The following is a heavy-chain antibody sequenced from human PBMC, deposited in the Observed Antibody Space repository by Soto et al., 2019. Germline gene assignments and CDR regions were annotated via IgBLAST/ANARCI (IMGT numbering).Heavy chain of an antibody. V-gene: IGHV1-2*02. D-gene: IGHD6-19*01. J-gene: IGHJ1*01. CDR2: INPNSGGT. Sequence: GASVKVSCKASGYTFTGYYMHWVRQAPGQGLEWMGWINPNSGGTNYAQKFQGRVTMTRDTSISTAYMELSRLRSDDTAVYYCARDSTSSGRERKYFQHWGQGTLGTVSS. CDR1: GYTFTGYY. CDR3: ARDSTSSGRERKYFQH.